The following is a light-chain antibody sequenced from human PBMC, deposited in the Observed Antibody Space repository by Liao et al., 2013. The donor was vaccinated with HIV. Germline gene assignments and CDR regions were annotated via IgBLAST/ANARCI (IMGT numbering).Light chain of an antibody. CDR2: YDS. CDR3: YSSIDNRGV. Sequence: SYELTQPPSVSVAPGKTARITCGGNNVGTNSVHWYQQRPGQAPVLVIYYDSDRPSGIPERFSGSSSGTTVTLTISGAQVEDEADYYCYSSIDNRGVFGGGTKLTVL. CDR1: NVGTNS. J-gene: IGLJ3*02. V-gene: IGLV3-21*01.